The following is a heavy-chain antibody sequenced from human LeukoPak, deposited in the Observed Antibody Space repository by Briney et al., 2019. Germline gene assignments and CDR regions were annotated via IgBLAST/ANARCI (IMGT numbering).Heavy chain of an antibody. J-gene: IGHJ4*02. CDR3: AASRKHYYDSSGYSY. D-gene: IGHD3-22*01. CDR1: GGSISSYY. V-gene: IGHV4-4*07. CDR2: IYTSGST. Sequence: PSETLSLTCTASGGSISSYYWSWIRQPAGKGLEWIGRIYTSGSTNYNPSLKSRVTMSVDTSKNQFSLKLSSVTAADTAVYYCAASRKHYYDSSGYSYWGQGTLVTVSS.